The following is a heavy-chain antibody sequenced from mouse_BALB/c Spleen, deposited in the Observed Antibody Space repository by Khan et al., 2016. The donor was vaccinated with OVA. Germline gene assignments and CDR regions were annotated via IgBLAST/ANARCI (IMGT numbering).Heavy chain of an antibody. CDR2: ISSDGDYT. Sequence: EVELVESGGGLVKPGGSLNLSCAASGFTFSTYAMSWVRQTPEKRLEWVATISSDGDYTYYPDHVTGRFTISRDNAKNTLYLQMSSLRSEDTAMFDCARSAYGNFDYWGQGTLGTVSA. V-gene: IGHV5-9-3*01. J-gene: IGHJ3*01. CDR3: ARSAYGNFDY. D-gene: IGHD1-1*01. CDR1: GFTFSTYA.